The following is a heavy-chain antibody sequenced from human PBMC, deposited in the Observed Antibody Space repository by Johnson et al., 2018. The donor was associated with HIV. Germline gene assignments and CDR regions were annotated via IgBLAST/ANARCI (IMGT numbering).Heavy chain of an antibody. CDR2: ISSGDRA. CDR3: ARGTITLIRGVIGFDI. J-gene: IGHJ3*02. V-gene: IGHV3-53*01. Sequence: VQLVESGGVLVQPGGSLRLSCAASGFTVSSNYMSWVRQAPAKGLEWVSVISSGDRAFYADSVTGRFTISRDNSKNTLDLQLNSLRAEDTAVYYCARGTITLIRGVIGFDIWGQGTMVTVSS. D-gene: IGHD3-10*01. CDR1: GFTVSSNY.